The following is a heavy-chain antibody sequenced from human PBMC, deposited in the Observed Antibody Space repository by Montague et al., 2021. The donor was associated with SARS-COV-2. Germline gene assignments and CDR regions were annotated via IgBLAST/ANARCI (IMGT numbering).Heavy chain of an antibody. J-gene: IGHJ4*02. D-gene: IGHD3-22*01. Sequence: SETLSLTCAVYGGSFSDYHWCWIRQPPGQGLEWIGEINHSGNTNYTPSLKSRVTISRDTSKSQFSLKLSSVTAADTAVYYCARGLTDISMIVVVLLGASHYVDSWGQGTLVTVSS. CDR1: GGSFSDYH. CDR2: INHSGNT. V-gene: IGHV4-34*01. CDR3: ARGLTDISMIVVVLLGASHYVDS.